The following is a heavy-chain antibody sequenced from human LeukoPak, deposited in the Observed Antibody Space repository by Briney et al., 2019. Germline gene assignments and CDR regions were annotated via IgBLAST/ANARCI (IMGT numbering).Heavy chain of an antibody. CDR3: AKSPADYGDDLFDC. Sequence: GGSLRLSCAASGLTFVTYPMSWVRQAPGKGLEWVSIISGSGDIASYADSVKGRFTISRDNSKNTVYLQMNSLRVEDTAVYYCAKSPADYGDDLFDCWGQGTLVTVSS. CDR2: ISGSGDIA. J-gene: IGHJ4*02. CDR1: GLTFVTYP. V-gene: IGHV3-23*01. D-gene: IGHD4-17*01.